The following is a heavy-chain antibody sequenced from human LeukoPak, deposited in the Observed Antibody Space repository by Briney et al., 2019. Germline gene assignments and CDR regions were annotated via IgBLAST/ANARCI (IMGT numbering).Heavy chain of an antibody. CDR3: ARGAEYPFDY. Sequence: PSETLSLTCTVSGGSISSHYWSWIRQPPGKGLEWIGYIYYSGSTNYNPSLKSRVTISVDTSKNQFSLKLSSVTAADTAVYYCARGAEYPFDYWGQGTLVTVSS. V-gene: IGHV4-59*11. CDR1: GGSISSHY. J-gene: IGHJ4*02. D-gene: IGHD2-2*01. CDR2: IYYSGST.